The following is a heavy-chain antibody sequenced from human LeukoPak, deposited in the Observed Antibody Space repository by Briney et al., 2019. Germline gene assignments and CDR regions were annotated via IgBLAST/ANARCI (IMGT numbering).Heavy chain of an antibody. J-gene: IGHJ4*02. Sequence: SETLSLTCTVSGGSISSGSYYWSWIRQPAGKGLEWIGRIYTSGSTNYNPSLKSRVTISVDTSKNQFSLKLSSVTAADTAVYYCARGGSGYDDFDYWGQGTLVTVSS. CDR1: GGSISSGSYY. V-gene: IGHV4-61*02. D-gene: IGHD5-12*01. CDR3: ARGGSGYDDFDY. CDR2: IYTSGST.